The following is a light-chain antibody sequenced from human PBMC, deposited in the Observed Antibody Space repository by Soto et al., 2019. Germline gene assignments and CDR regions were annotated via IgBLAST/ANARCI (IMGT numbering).Light chain of an antibody. CDR2: AAS. J-gene: IGKJ2*01. Sequence: DIQMTQSPSSLSASVGDRVTITCRASQIISSYLNWYHQKPGSAPKLLIYAASSLQSRVPSRFSGSGSGTDFTLTISSLQPEDFATYYCQQSYRTPYTFGQGTKLEI. CDR1: QIISSY. CDR3: QQSYRTPYT. V-gene: IGKV1-39*01.